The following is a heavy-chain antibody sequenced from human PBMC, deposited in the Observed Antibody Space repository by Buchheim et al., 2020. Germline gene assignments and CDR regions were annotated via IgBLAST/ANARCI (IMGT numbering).Heavy chain of an antibody. CDR1: GFTFSSYW. V-gene: IGHV3-74*01. J-gene: IGHJ3*02. D-gene: IGHD1-26*01. CDR2: INGAGSST. CDR3: ARGAIWENDAFDI. Sequence: EVQLVESGGGLVQPGGSLRLSCAASGFTFSSYWMHWVRQAPGKGLVWVSHINGAGSSTTYADSVKGRFTISRDNAKNTLYLQMNSLRAEDTAVYYCARGAIWENDAFDIWGQGT.